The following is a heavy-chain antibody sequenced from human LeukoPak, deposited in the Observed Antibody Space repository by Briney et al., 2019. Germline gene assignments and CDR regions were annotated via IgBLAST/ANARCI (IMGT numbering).Heavy chain of an antibody. CDR1: GGSVSSSSYY. V-gene: IGHV4-39*01. D-gene: IGHD6-13*01. CDR2: IYYSVST. J-gene: IGHJ5*02. Sequence: SETLSLTCTVSGGSVSSSSYYWGWIRQPPGQGLEWIGSIYYSVSTYDNPSLKSRVTISVGTSKNQFSLKLSSVTAADTAVYYCARSRVLQQLVRGWFDPWGQGTLVTVSS. CDR3: ARSRVLQQLVRGWFDP.